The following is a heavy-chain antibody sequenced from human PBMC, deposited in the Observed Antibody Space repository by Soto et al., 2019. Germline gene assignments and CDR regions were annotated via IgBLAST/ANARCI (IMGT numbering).Heavy chain of an antibody. V-gene: IGHV3-74*01. D-gene: IGHD2-2*01. Sequence: PAGSLSLSCAASGFSISSYWMQWCSPHPAKGLVWGARINSDGSITNSTNSVKGRFTISIDNAKNTLYLQMNSLTAEDTAVYYCVRDHYCTATCYAVYFQPCGQGTQVTVSS. CDR1: GFSISSYW. J-gene: IGHJ1*01. CDR2: INSDGSIT. CDR3: VRDHYCTATCYAVYFQP.